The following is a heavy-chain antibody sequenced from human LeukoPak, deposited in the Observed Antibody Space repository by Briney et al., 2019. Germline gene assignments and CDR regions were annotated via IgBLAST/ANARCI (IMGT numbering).Heavy chain of an antibody. CDR2: INHSRST. D-gene: IGHD4-23*01. Sequence: SETLSLTCVLYGGSSSGYYWSWIRQPPGKGLEWIGEINHSRSTNYNPSLKGRLTISADTSKNQFSLRLSSVTAADTAVYYCVRVDNGGNYFDYWGQGTLVTVSS. J-gene: IGHJ4*02. CDR1: GGSSSGYY. CDR3: VRVDNGGNYFDY. V-gene: IGHV4-34*01.